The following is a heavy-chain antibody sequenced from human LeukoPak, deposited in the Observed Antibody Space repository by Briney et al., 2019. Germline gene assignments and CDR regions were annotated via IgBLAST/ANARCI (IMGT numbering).Heavy chain of an antibody. Sequence: GGSLRLSCAASGFTFSSFSMHWVRQAPGKGLEWVAVISFDGSKKYYADSVKGRFTISRDNSKNSLFLQMNSLRAEDTAVYYCAKDERNWNYNLASQTYDWGQGTLVTVSS. J-gene: IGHJ4*02. CDR2: ISFDGSKK. D-gene: IGHD1-7*01. CDR1: GFTFSSFS. CDR3: AKDERNWNYNLASQTYD. V-gene: IGHV3-30-3*01.